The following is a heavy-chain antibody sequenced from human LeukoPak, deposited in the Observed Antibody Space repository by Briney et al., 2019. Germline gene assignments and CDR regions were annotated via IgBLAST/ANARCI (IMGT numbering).Heavy chain of an antibody. CDR1: GFTFSSYA. CDR2: ISGSGGST. J-gene: IGHJ4*02. CDR3: ARETCSGGSCYEDY. D-gene: IGHD2-15*01. V-gene: IGHV3-23*01. Sequence: PGGSLRLSCAASGFTFSSYAMSWVRQAPGKGLEWVSAISGSGGSTYYADSVKGRFTISRDNSKNTLYLQMNSLRAEDTAVYYCARETCSGGSCYEDYWGQGTLVTVSS.